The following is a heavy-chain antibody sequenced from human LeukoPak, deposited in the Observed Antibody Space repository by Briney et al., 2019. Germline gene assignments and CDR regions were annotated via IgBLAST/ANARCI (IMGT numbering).Heavy chain of an antibody. CDR1: GFTFSSYW. Sequence: PGGSLRLSCAASGFTFSSYWMHWVRQAPGKGPVWVSRINSDGSSTSYADFVKGRFTISRDNAKNTLYLQMNSLRAEDTAVYYCARALNRVPTAIDYWGQGTLVTVSS. CDR3: ARALNRVPTAIDY. CDR2: INSDGSST. D-gene: IGHD5-18*01. J-gene: IGHJ4*02. V-gene: IGHV3-74*01.